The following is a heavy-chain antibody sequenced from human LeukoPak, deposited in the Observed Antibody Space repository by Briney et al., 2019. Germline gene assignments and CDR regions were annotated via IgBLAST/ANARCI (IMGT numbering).Heavy chain of an antibody. CDR1: GFTFSSYG. CDR2: ISYDGSNK. Sequence: GRSLRLSCAASGFTFSSYGMHWVRQAPGKGLEWVAVISYDGSNKYYADSVKGRFTISRDNSKNTLYLQMNSLRAEDTAVYYCAKDRSSGMDVWGKGTTVTVSS. CDR3: AKDRSSGMDV. D-gene: IGHD6-19*01. J-gene: IGHJ6*04. V-gene: IGHV3-30*18.